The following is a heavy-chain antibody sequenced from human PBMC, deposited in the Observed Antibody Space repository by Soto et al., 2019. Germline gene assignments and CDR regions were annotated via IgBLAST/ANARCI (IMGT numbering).Heavy chain of an antibody. CDR2: NSYDGSNK. D-gene: IGHD3-16*02. Sequence: TGGSLRLSCAASGFSFSSFGMHWVRQAPGKGLEWVAFNSYDGSNKYYADSVKGRFTISRDSSKKTLYLQMNSLRPEDTAVYYCAKALGELSPESYDYWGQGTLVTVSS. CDR1: GFSFSSFG. J-gene: IGHJ4*02. CDR3: AKALGELSPESYDY. V-gene: IGHV3-30*18.